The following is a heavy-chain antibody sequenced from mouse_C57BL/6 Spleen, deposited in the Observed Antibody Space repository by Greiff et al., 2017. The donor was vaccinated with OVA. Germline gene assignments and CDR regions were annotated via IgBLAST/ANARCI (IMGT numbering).Heavy chain of an antibody. Sequence: DVKLVESGGGLVKPGGSLKLSCAASGFTFSSYAMSWVRQTPEKRLEWVATISDGGSYTYYPDNVKGRFTISRDNAKNNLYLQMSHLKSEDTAMYYCARGSYYYGSSRWYFDVWGTGTTVTVSS. CDR3: ARGSYYYGSSRWYFDV. CDR2: ISDGGSYT. J-gene: IGHJ1*03. CDR1: GFTFSSYA. D-gene: IGHD1-1*01. V-gene: IGHV5-4*03.